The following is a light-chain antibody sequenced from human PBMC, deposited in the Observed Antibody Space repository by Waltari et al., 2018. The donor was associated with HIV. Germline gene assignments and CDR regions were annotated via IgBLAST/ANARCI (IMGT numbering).Light chain of an antibody. J-gene: IGKJ3*01. CDR3: QHYNVNPALT. V-gene: IGKV1-8*01. Sequence: AVRMTQSPSSISASVGGKISITCRASRDISNSLAWYKQKPGEAPKLLVYGASTLQTGVPSRFSGSGSGTYFSLTINCLQSEDFATYYCQHYNVNPALTFGPGTRVDVK. CDR1: RDISNS. CDR2: GAS.